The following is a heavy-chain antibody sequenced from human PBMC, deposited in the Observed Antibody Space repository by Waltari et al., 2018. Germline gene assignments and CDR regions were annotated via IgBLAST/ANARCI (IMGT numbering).Heavy chain of an antibody. Sequence: QVQLVQSGAEVKKPGASVKVSCKASGYTFTSYGISWVRQAPGQGLEWMGGIIPIFGTANYAQKFQGRVTITADESTSTAYMELSSLRSEDTAVYYCARGPRFDGDYEGLYYWGQGTLVTVSS. CDR3: ARGPRFDGDYEGLYY. CDR1: GYTFTSYG. CDR2: IIPIFGTA. J-gene: IGHJ4*02. D-gene: IGHD4-17*01. V-gene: IGHV1-69*13.